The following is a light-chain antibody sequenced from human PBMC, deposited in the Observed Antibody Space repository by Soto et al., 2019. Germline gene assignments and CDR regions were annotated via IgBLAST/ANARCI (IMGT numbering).Light chain of an antibody. CDR2: GAS. J-gene: IGKJ3*01. CDR1: QSIATN. V-gene: IGKV3D-15*01. CDR3: QQYNSWPPLFT. Sequence: EIVMTQSPAILSLSPGETATLSCRASQSIATNLAWYQQRPGQAPTLLFYGASTRATDVPARFSGSVAGTEVIHSITRLQSEDFAVYSCQQYNSWPPLFTFGPGTTLDL.